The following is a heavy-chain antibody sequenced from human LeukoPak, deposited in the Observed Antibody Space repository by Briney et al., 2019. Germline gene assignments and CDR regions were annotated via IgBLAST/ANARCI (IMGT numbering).Heavy chain of an antibody. J-gene: IGHJ1*01. CDR3: ARDQGVAYCGGDCYAGYFQH. CDR2: ISYDGSNK. D-gene: IGHD2-21*02. CDR1: GFTFSSYA. Sequence: GGSLRLSCAASGFTFSSYAMHWVRQAPGKGLEWVAVISYDGSNKYYADSVKGRFTISRDNSKNTLYLQMNSLRAGDTAVYYCARDQGVAYCGGDCYAGYFQHWGQGTLVTVSS. V-gene: IGHV3-30-3*01.